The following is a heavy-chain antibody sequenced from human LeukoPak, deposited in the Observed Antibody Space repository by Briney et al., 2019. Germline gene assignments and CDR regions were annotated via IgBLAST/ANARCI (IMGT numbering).Heavy chain of an antibody. V-gene: IGHV3-7*01. CDR3: ARDRATSPGSAFDI. CDR1: GFTFSSYW. D-gene: IGHD1-26*01. Sequence: PGGSLRLSCAVSGFTFSSYWMSWVRQAPGKGLEWVANIKQDGSEKYYVDSVKGRFTISRDNAKNSLYLQMNSLRAEDTAVYYCARDRATSPGSAFDIWGQGTMVTVSS. CDR2: IKQDGSEK. J-gene: IGHJ3*02.